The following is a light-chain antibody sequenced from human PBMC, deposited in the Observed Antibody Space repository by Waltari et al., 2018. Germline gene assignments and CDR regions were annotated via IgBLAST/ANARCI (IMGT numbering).Light chain of an antibody. V-gene: IGKV1-5*03. CDR1: QSFSSW. Sequence: DIQMTQSPSTMSASVGARVTITCRASQSFSSWLAWYQQKPGKAPKLLIYNASSLESGVPSRFSGSGSGTEFTLTISSLQPDDFATYYCQQYNSYPLTFGGGTKVEIK. CDR2: NAS. CDR3: QQYNSYPLT. J-gene: IGKJ4*01.